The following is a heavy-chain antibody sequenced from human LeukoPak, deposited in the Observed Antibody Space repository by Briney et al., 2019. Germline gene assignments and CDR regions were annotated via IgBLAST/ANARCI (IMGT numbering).Heavy chain of an antibody. D-gene: IGHD2-2*02. V-gene: IGHV4-34*01. J-gene: IGHJ6*02. Sequence: PETLSLTCAVYGGSFSGYYWSWIRQPPGKGLEWIGEINHSGSTNYNPSLKSRVTISVDTSKNQFSLKLSSVTAADTAVYYCARVRVVVVPAAINPDYYYYYGMDVWGQGTTVTVSS. CDR2: INHSGST. CDR1: GGSFSGYY. CDR3: ARVRVVVVPAAINPDYYYYYGMDV.